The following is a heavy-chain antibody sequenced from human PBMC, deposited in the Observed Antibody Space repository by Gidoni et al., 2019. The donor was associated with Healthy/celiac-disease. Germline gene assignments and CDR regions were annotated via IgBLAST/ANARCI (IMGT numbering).Heavy chain of an antibody. D-gene: IGHD3-9*01. Sequence: EVQLVESGGGLVQPGGFRRLPCAASGFPFGSYSMSWVRQAPGKGLGWVSYISSSSSTIYYADSVKGRFSISRDNAKTSLYLQMNSLRDEDTAVYYCARGDILTGYPDYWGQGTLVTVSS. V-gene: IGHV3-48*02. CDR2: ISSSSSTI. CDR3: ARGDILTGYPDY. CDR1: GFPFGSYS. J-gene: IGHJ4*02.